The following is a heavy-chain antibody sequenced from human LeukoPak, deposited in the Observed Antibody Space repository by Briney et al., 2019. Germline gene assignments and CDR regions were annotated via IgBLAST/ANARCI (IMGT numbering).Heavy chain of an antibody. Sequence: SETLSLTCTVSGGSICSYYWNWILQPPGKGLKWIGYIYYSGSTNYNPSLKSRVTISVDTSKNQFSLKLSSVTAADTAVYYCARSYYYGMDVWGQGTTVTVSS. CDR1: GGSICSYY. CDR2: IYYSGST. V-gene: IGHV4-59*08. CDR3: ARSYYYGMDV. J-gene: IGHJ6*02.